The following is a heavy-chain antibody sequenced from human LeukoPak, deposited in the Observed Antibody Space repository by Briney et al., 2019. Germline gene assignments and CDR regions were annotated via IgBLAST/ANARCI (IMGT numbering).Heavy chain of an antibody. V-gene: IGHV3-23*01. CDR2: LGRTGEYK. Sequence: GGSLRLSCAASGFTFSGYSMSWVRQAPGKGLEWVAGLGRTGEYKYYADSVKGRFTISRDNSKDTVSLQMNSLRPEDTAVYYCAKMRYYDSGGFPNFDYWGQGTLVTVSS. CDR3: AKMRYYDSGGFPNFDY. CDR1: GFTFSGYS. J-gene: IGHJ4*02. D-gene: IGHD3-22*01.